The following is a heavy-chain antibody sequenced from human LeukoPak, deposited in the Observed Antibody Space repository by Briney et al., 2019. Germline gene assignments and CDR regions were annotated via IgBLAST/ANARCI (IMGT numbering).Heavy chain of an antibody. V-gene: IGHV3-23*01. CDR2: IRGGGENT. Sequence: GGSLRLSCAASGFTFNNYAMHWVRQAPGKGLEWVSSIRGGGENTYYADSAKGRFTISRDNSQNTLYLQMNSLRAEDTAVYYCARDYADYVGYFFFDYWGQGTLVTVSS. CDR3: ARDYADYVGYFFFDY. J-gene: IGHJ4*02. CDR1: GFTFNNYA. D-gene: IGHD4-17*01.